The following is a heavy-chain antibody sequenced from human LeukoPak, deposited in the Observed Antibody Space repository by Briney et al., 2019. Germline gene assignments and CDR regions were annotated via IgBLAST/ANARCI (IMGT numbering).Heavy chain of an antibody. CDR1: GGSISSSNW. CDR3: ARDGSYGGQYNWFDP. Sequence: SETLSLTCAVSGGSISSSNWWSWVRQPPGKGLEWIGEIYHSGSTNYNPSLKSRVTISVDKSKNQFSLKLSSVTAADTAVYYCARDGSYGGQYNWFDPWGQGTLVTVSS. CDR2: IYHSGST. J-gene: IGHJ5*02. V-gene: IGHV4-4*02. D-gene: IGHD4-23*01.